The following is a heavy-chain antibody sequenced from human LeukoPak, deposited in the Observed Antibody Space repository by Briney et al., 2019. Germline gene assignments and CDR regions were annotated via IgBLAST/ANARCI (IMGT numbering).Heavy chain of an antibody. CDR1: GFTFSDSA. CDR2: IRSKAKSYAT. CDR3: THYYDGSGYYGAFDS. J-gene: IGHJ3*02. Sequence: PGESLRLSCAASGFTFSDSAVHWVRQASGKGREWVGRIRSKAKSYATAYAASVKGRFTISRDDSETTAYLQMNSLKTEDTAVYYCTHYYDGSGYYGAFDSWGQGTMVTVSS. D-gene: IGHD3-22*01. V-gene: IGHV3-73*01.